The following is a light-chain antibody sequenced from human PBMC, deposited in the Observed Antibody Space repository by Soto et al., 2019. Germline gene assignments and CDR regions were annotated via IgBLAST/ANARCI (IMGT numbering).Light chain of an antibody. CDR2: ATS. J-gene: IGKJ2*01. Sequence: DIQMTQSPVSLSSSVGDRATITCRASQGVRSVGWVQQKPEEAPKRLLYATSTLEGGVPSRFSGSGSGTEFTLTISSLQPEDFATYFCLQHNTFPYTFGQGTKVDIK. V-gene: IGKV1-17*01. CDR1: QGVRSV. CDR3: LQHNTFPYT.